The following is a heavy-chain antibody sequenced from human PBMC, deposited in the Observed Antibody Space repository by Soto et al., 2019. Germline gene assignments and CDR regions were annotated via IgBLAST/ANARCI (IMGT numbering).Heavy chain of an antibody. J-gene: IGHJ6*02. CDR1: GGSISSGGYY. CDR2: IYYSGST. D-gene: IGHD3-10*01. Sequence: SETLSLTCTVSGGSISSGGYYWSWIRQHPGKGLEWIGYIYYSGSTYYNPSLKSRVTISVDTSKNQFSLKLSSVTAADTAVYYCARGGIGELFSYGMDVWGQGTTVTVSS. V-gene: IGHV4-31*03. CDR3: ARGGIGELFSYGMDV.